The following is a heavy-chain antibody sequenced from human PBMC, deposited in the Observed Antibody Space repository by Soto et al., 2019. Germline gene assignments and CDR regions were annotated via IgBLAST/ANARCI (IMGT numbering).Heavy chain of an antibody. Sequence: GGSLRLSCAASGFTFTTYAMGWVRQAPGKGLEWVSSISGSGAGTFYADSVKGRFTISRDNAKNSLYLQMNSLRAEDTAVYYCARGAGTFDYWGQGTLVTVSS. D-gene: IGHD6-19*01. J-gene: IGHJ4*02. CDR1: GFTFTTYA. CDR2: ISGSGAGT. V-gene: IGHV3-23*01. CDR3: ARGAGTFDY.